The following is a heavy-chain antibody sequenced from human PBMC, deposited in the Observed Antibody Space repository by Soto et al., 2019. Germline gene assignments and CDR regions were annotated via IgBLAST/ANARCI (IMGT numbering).Heavy chain of an antibody. J-gene: IGHJ4*02. Sequence: VESLTIWCKVSRYGFTSYGIIWVLKMPGKGLEGMARIDPSDSYTNYSPSFQGHVTISADKTISTAYLQWSSLKASDTAMHYGARGSKILAGYHYWGQGTLVTVCS. CDR2: IDPSDSYT. CDR1: RYGFTSYG. V-gene: IGHV5-10-1*01. D-gene: IGHD3-9*01. CDR3: ARGSKILAGYHY.